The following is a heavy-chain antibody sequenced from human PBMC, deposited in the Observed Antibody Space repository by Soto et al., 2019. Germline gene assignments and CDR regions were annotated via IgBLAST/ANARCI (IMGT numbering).Heavy chain of an antibody. Sequence: SETLSLTCTVYGGSFSGYYWSWIRQPPGKGLEWIGEINHSGSTNYNPSLKSRVTISVDTSKNQFSLKLGSVTAADTAVYYCARDVDYDDYVDYWGQGTLVTVSS. CDR1: GGSFSGYY. CDR2: INHSGST. D-gene: IGHD4-17*01. J-gene: IGHJ4*02. V-gene: IGHV4-34*01. CDR3: ARDVDYDDYVDY.